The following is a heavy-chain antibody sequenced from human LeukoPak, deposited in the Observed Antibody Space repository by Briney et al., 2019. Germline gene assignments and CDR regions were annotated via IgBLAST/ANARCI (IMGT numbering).Heavy chain of an antibody. D-gene: IGHD4-11*01. Sequence: WGALRLSRVASVFIHSHYYISWIHPPPGKELAGVSYISSSGSTIYYADSVKGRFPISRDNTKNSLYLQMNSLRAEDTAVYYCARDMTTVTDFDYWGQGTLVTVSS. V-gene: IGHV3-11*04. CDR1: VFIHSHYY. J-gene: IGHJ4*02. CDR3: ARDMTTVTDFDY. CDR2: ISSSGSTI.